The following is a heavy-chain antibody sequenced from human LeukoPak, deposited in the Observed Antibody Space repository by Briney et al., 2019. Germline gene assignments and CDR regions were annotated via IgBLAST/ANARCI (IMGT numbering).Heavy chain of an antibody. Sequence: GGSLRLSCAASGFTFSSYAMHWVHQAPGKGLEWVAVISYDGSNKYYADSVKGRFTISRDNSKNTLYLQMNSLRAEDTAVYYCASALVYRVLEWLLSSHDAFDIWGQGTMVTVSS. D-gene: IGHD3-3*01. CDR1: GFTFSSYA. V-gene: IGHV3-30-3*01. J-gene: IGHJ3*02. CDR2: ISYDGSNK. CDR3: ASALVYRVLEWLLSSHDAFDI.